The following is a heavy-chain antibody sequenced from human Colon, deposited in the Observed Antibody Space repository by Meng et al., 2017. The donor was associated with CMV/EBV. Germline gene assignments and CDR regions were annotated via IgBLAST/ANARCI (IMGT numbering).Heavy chain of an antibody. CDR1: GFTFSSYA. CDR2: ISGSGGST. D-gene: IGHD6-19*01. V-gene: IGHV3-23*01. Sequence: GESLKISCAASGFTFSSYAMSWVRQAPGKGLEWVSAISGSGGSTYYADSGKGRFTISRDNSKNTLYLQMNSLRAEDTAVYYCAKSSGWYRWGQGTLVTVSS. CDR3: AKSSGWYR. J-gene: IGHJ4*02.